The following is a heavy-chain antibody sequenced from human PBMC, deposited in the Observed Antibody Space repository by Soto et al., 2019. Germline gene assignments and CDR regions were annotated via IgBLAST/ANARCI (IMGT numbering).Heavy chain of an antibody. CDR3: AKDATGGGSYGPMYNWFDP. D-gene: IGHD1-26*01. V-gene: IGHV3-23*01. CDR1: GFTFSSYA. J-gene: IGHJ5*02. CDR2: ISGSGGST. Sequence: GGSLRLSCASSGFTFSSYAMSLVRQAPGKGLEWVSAISGSGGSTYYADSVKGRFTISRDNSKNTLYLQMNSLRAEDTAVYYCAKDATGGGSYGPMYNWFDPWGQGTLVTVSS.